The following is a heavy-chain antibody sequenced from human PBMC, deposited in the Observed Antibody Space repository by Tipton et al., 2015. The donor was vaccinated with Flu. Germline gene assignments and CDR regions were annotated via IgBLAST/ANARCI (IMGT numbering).Heavy chain of an antibody. D-gene: IGHD3-10*01. J-gene: IGHJ6*02. Sequence: TLSLTCTVSRGSISSGGAYWSWIRQHPGKGLEWIGRIYYSGSSYYNPSLKSRITMSVDTSKNQFSLKLDSVTAADTTVYYCARDQGFGGGMTYDYYAMDVWDQGP. CDR2: IYYSGSS. V-gene: IGHV4-31*03. CDR3: ARDQGFGGGMTYDYYAMDV. CDR1: RGSISSGGAY.